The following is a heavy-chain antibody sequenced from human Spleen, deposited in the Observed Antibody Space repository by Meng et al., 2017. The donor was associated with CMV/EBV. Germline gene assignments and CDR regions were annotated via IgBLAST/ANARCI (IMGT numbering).Heavy chain of an antibody. CDR3: AKSGGTTGTGYGMDV. CDR2: ISGSGGST. D-gene: IGHD1-1*01. V-gene: IGHV3-23*01. Sequence: GESLKISCAASGFTVSSNYMSWVRQAPGKGLEWVSAISGSGGSTYYADSVKGRFTISRDNSKNTLYLQMNSLRAEDTAVYYCAKSGGTTGTGYGMDVWGQGTTVTVSS. J-gene: IGHJ6*02. CDR1: GFTVSSNY.